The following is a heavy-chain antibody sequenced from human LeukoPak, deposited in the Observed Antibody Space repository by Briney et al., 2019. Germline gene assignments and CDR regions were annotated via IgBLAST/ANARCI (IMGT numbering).Heavy chain of an antibody. CDR1: GCTFSCYA. J-gene: IGHJ4*02. V-gene: IGHV3-23*01. CDR2: ISGSGGST. D-gene: IGHD6-13*01. Sequence: PGGCLRLSCAASGCTFSCYAMSWVRQAPGKGLEWVSAISGSGGSTYYADSVKGRFTISRDNSKNTLYLQMNSLRAEDTAVYYCAKEGSSSWYYFDYWGQGTLVTVSS. CDR3: AKEGSSSWYYFDY.